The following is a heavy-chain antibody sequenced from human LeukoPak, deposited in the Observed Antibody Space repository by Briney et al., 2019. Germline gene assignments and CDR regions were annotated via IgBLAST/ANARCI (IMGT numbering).Heavy chain of an antibody. CDR2: ISAYNGNT. CDR3: ARNVRGYNWFDP. D-gene: IGHD1-1*01. J-gene: IGHJ5*02. V-gene: IGHV1-18*01. CDR1: DYTFTIYG. Sequence: GASVNVSYTASDYTFTIYGISWVRQAPGQGLEWMGWISAYNGNTNYAQKLQGRVTMTTDTSTSTAYMELRSLRSDDTAVYYCARNVRGYNWFDPWGQGTLVTVSS.